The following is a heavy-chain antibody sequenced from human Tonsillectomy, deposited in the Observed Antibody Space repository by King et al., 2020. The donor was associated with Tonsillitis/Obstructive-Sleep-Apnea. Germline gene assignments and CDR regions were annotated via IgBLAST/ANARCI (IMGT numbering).Heavy chain of an antibody. CDR1: GFTFSTHG. CDR3: AKDRRVTMM. Sequence: VQLVESGGGLVQPGGSLRLSCVASGFTFSTHGMTWVRQAPGKGLEWVSGIIDSGDNTYYADSVKGRFIISRDNSKNTLFLQMNSLRAEDTAVYYCAKDRRVTMMGGQGTLVTVSS. D-gene: IGHD3-22*01. V-gene: IGHV3-23*04. CDR2: IIDSGDNT. J-gene: IGHJ1*01.